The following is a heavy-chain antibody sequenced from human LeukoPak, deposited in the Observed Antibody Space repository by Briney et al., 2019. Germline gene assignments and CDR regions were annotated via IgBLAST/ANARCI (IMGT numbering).Heavy chain of an antibody. J-gene: IGHJ6*02. CDR2: IYSSGSA. Sequence: SETLSLTCSVSGVSISNYYWSWIRQPAEKGLEWIGRIYSSGSANYNPSLMSRVTMSVDTSKNRFSLKLSSVTAADTAVYYCARTIYPDGTTVTTSNYYCGMDVWGQGTTVTVSS. CDR1: GVSISNYY. V-gene: IGHV4-4*07. CDR3: ARTIYPDGTTVTTSNYYCGMDV. D-gene: IGHD4-17*01.